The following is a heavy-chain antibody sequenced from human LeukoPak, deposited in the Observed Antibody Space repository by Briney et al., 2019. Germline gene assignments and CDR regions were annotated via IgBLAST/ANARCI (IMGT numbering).Heavy chain of an antibody. Sequence: PSETLSLTCTVSGGSISSYYWSWIRQPPGKGLEGIGYIYYSGSTNYNPSLKSRVTISVDTSKNQFSLKLSSVTAADTAVYYCARDGGYDFWSGYYPDYWGQGTLVTVSS. J-gene: IGHJ4*02. V-gene: IGHV4-59*01. CDR3: ARDGGYDFWSGYYPDY. CDR1: GGSISSYY. CDR2: IYYSGST. D-gene: IGHD3-3*01.